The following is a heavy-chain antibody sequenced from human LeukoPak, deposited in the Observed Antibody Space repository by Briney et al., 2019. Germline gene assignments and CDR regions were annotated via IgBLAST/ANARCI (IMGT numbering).Heavy chain of an antibody. J-gene: IGHJ3*01. CDR1: GFTFSSYA. Sequence: GGSLRLSCAASGFTFSSYAMSWVRQAPGKGLEWVPAISGSGGSTYYADSVKGRFTISRDNSKNTLYLQMNSLRAEDTAVYYCAKKPRRYCSSTSCRNFWGQGTMVTVSS. D-gene: IGHD2-2*01. CDR3: AKKPRRYCSSTSCRNF. V-gene: IGHV3-23*01. CDR2: ISGSGGST.